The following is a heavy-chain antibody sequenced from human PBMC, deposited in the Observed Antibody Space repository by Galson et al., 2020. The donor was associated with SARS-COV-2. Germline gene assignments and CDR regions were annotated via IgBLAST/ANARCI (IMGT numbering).Heavy chain of an antibody. CDR2: IKQDGSEK. D-gene: IGHD3-10*01. J-gene: IGHJ6*02. CDR3: ARVGPLLWFGELLYPYYYGMDV. CDR1: GFTFSSYW. V-gene: IGHV3-7*01. Sequence: GESLKISCAASGFTFSSYWMSWVRQAPGKGLEWVANIKQDGSEKYYVDSVKGRFTISRDNAKNSLYLQMNSLRAEDTAVYYCARVGPLLWFGELLYPYYYGMDVWGQGTTVTVSS.